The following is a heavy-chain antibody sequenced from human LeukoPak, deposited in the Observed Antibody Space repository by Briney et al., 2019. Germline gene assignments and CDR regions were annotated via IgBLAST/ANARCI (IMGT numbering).Heavy chain of an antibody. CDR1: GFTFSSYA. CDR3: ATIMVRGLIITSRVDY. Sequence: GGSLRLSCAASGFTFSSYAMHWVRQAPGKGLEWVAVISNDGSDEYYADSVKGRFTISRDNSKNTLYLQMNSLRAEDTAVYFCATIMVRGLIITSRVDYWGQGTLVTVSS. V-gene: IGHV3-30-3*01. CDR2: ISNDGSDE. J-gene: IGHJ4*02. D-gene: IGHD3-10*01.